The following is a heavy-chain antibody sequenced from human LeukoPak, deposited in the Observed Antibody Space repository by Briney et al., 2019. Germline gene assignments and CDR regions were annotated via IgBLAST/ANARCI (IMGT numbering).Heavy chain of an antibody. Sequence: GRSLRLSCAASGFTFNIFGMHWVRQAPGKGLEWVAVISYDESNKYYADSVKGRFTISRDNSRHTLYLQMNSLRAEDTAVYYCAKDGLYDYYDSSGYLDYWAREPWSPSPQ. D-gene: IGHD3-22*01. CDR1: GFTFNIFG. V-gene: IGHV3-30*18. CDR2: ISYDESNK. J-gene: IGHJ4*02. CDR3: AKDGLYDYYDSSGYLDY.